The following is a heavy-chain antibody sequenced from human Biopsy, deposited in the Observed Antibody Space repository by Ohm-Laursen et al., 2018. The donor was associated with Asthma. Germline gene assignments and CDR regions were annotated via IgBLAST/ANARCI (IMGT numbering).Heavy chain of an antibody. CDR3: ARGDSSGWSHYYFDY. Sequence: SLRLSCTASGFAVSRDYMFWVRQATGKGLEWVSVIYSGGTSHTADSVRGRFTISRDFSKSTLHLQMHSLRVEDTAVYYCARGDSSGWSHYYFDYWGQGTLVTVSS. CDR1: GFAVSRDY. V-gene: IGHV3-53*01. D-gene: IGHD6-19*01. J-gene: IGHJ4*02. CDR2: IYSGGTS.